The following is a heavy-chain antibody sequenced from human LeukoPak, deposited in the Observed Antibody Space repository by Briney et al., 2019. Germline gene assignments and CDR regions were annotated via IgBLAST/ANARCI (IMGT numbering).Heavy chain of an antibody. V-gene: IGHV3-7*01. CDR3: ARAPGGYYYVFNY. J-gene: IGHJ4*02. CDR2: IKQDGSEK. CDR1: GFTFSSYW. D-gene: IGHD3-10*01. Sequence: PGGSLRLSCAASGFTFSSYWMTWVRQAPGKGLEWVANIKQDGSEKYYVDSVKGRFTISRDNAKNSLYLQMNNLRADDTAVYHCARAPGGYYYVFNYWGQGTLVTLSS.